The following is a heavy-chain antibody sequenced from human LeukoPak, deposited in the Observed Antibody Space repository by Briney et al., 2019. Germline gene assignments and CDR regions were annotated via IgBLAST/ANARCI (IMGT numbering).Heavy chain of an antibody. CDR1: GFTVSSNY. V-gene: IGHV3-66*02. Sequence: GGSLRLSCAASGFTVSSNYMSWVRQAPGKGLEWVSVIYSGGSTYYADSVKGRFTISRDNSKNTLYLQMNSLRAEDTAVYYCAGHYDCWGILFDYWGQGTLVTVSS. CDR2: IYSGGST. CDR3: AGHYDCWGILFDY. J-gene: IGHJ4*02. D-gene: IGHD3-3*01.